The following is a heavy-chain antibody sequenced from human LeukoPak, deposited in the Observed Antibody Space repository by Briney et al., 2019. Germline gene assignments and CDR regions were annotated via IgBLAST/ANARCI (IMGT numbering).Heavy chain of an antibody. J-gene: IGHJ4*02. V-gene: IGHV4-4*09. CDR1: RGSISSYY. Sequence: SETLSLTCTVSRGSISSYYWSWIRQPPGKGLEWIGYIYTSGSTNYNPSLKSRVTISVDTSKNQFSLKLNPMTAADTAVYYCARSYSSSSYFDYWGQGTLVTVSS. CDR3: ARSYSSSSYFDY. CDR2: IYTSGST. D-gene: IGHD6-6*01.